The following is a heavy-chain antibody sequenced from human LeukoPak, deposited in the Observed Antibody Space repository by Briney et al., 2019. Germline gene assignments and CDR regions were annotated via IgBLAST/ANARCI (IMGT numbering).Heavy chain of an antibody. Sequence: GGSLRLSCATSGFTFSSYEMNWVRQAPGKGLEWVSYISSRASTIYYADSVKGRFTISRDNAKNSLYLQMNSLRAEDAAVYYRARDISTIFGVLRLGFDYWGQGTLVTVSS. CDR1: GFTFSSYE. CDR3: ARDISTIFGVLRLGFDY. D-gene: IGHD3-3*01. J-gene: IGHJ4*02. CDR2: ISSRASTI. V-gene: IGHV3-48*03.